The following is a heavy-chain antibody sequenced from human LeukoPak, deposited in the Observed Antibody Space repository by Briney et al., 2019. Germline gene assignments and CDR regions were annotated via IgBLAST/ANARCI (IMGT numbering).Heavy chain of an antibody. CDR3: ARDHRIGGS. Sequence: PGRSLRLSCTASGFTFGDYAMSWVRQAPGKGLEWVSVIYSDGSTFYADSVKGRFTISRDNSKNTLYLQMNSLRADDTAVYFCARDHRIGGSWGQGTLVTVSS. J-gene: IGHJ4*02. CDR2: IYSDGST. V-gene: IGHV3-53*01. D-gene: IGHD3-16*01. CDR1: GFTFGDYA.